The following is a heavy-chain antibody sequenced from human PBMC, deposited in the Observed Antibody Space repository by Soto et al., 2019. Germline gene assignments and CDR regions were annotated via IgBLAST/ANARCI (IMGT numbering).Heavy chain of an antibody. CDR3: AREVGVVYDILTGYPGYMDV. V-gene: IGHV1-18*01. CDR1: GYTFTSYG. Sequence: GASVKVSCKASGYTFTSYGISWVRQAPGQGLEWMGWISAYNGNTNYAQKLQGRVTMTTDTSTSTAYMELRSLRSDDTAVYYCAREVGVVYDILTGYPGYMDVWGKGTTVTVSS. J-gene: IGHJ6*03. CDR2: ISAYNGNT. D-gene: IGHD3-9*01.